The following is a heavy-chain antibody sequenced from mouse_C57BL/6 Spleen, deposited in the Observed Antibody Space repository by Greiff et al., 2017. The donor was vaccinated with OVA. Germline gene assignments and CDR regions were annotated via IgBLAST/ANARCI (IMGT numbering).Heavy chain of an antibody. V-gene: IGHV1-61*01. J-gene: IGHJ4*01. CDR1: GYTFTSYW. Sequence: QVQLQQPGAELVRPGSSVTLSCKASGYTFTSYWLAWVTQRPGQGLEWIGNIYPSDSETPYNQKFKDKATLTVDKSSSTAYMQLSSLTSEDSAVYYCARSYAEAMDYWGQGTSVTVSS. CDR2: IYPSDSET. CDR3: ARSYAEAMDY. D-gene: IGHD1-1*01.